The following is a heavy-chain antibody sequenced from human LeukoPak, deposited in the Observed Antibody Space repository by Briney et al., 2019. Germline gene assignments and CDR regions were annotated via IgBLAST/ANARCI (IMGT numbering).Heavy chain of an antibody. CDR3: AKDGLDY. CDR2: ISYDGSNK. V-gene: IGHV3-30*18. D-gene: IGHD2-2*03. J-gene: IGHJ4*02. CDR1: GFTFSSYG. Sequence: GGSLRLSCAASGFTFSSYGMHWVRQAPGKGLEWVAVISYDGSNKYYADSVKGRFTISGDNSKNTLYLQMNSLRAEDTAVYYCAKDGLDYWGQGTLVTVSS.